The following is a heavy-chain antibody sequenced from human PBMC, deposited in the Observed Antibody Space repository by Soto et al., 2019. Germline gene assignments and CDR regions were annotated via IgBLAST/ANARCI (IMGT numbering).Heavy chain of an antibody. J-gene: IGHJ4*02. V-gene: IGHV1-8*01. Sequence: ASEKVSSKASGYTFTRFDINWLRQATRQGLEWMGWMNPNSGHTGYAQKFQGRVTMTRDTSISTAYMELSSLRYEDTAVYYCTRGRNSGDGYNGGGYWGQGTLFTVSS. D-gene: IGHD1-1*01. CDR1: GYTFTRFD. CDR3: TRGRNSGDGYNGGGY. CDR2: MNPNSGHT.